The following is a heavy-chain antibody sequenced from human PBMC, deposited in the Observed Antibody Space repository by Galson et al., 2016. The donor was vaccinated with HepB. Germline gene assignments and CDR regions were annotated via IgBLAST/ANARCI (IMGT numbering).Heavy chain of an antibody. CDR3: AKVLGRRWGVYPDAFDV. Sequence: SVKVSCKASGYTLTTYGVTWVRQAPGQGLEWMGWNRAYNDNTNYAEKFQDRVTMTTDTSTNTAYMELRSLRSDDTAIYYCAKVLGRRWGVYPDAFDVWGQGTLVTVSS. J-gene: IGHJ3*01. CDR2: NRAYNDNT. D-gene: IGHD3-10*01. CDR1: GYTLTTYG. V-gene: IGHV1-18*01.